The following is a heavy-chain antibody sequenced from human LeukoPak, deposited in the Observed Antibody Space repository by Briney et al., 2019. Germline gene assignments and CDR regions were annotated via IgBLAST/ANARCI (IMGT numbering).Heavy chain of an antibody. CDR2: INPNSGGT. V-gene: IGHV1-2*02. CDR1: GYTFTGYY. CDR3: ARDHHLGPPGFFGVVIRDAFDI. D-gene: IGHD3-3*01. Sequence: ASVKVSCKASGYTFTGYYMHWVRQAPGQGLEWMGWINPNSGGTNYAQKFQGRVTMTRDTSISTAYMELSRLRSDDTAVYYCARDHHLGPPGFFGVVIRDAFDIWGQGTMVTVSS. J-gene: IGHJ3*02.